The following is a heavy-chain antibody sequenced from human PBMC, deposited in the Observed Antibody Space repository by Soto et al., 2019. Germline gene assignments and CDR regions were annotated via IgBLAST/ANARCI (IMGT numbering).Heavy chain of an antibody. Sequence: GGSLRLSCAASGFTFSSYAMSWVRQAPGKGLEWVSAISGSGGSTYYADSVKGRFTISRDNSKNTLYLQMNSLRAEDTAVYYCAKGYYGSGSYYNLVLGYWGQGTLVTVS. D-gene: IGHD3-10*01. CDR3: AKGYYGSGSYYNLVLGY. CDR2: ISGSGGST. CDR1: GFTFSSYA. J-gene: IGHJ4*02. V-gene: IGHV3-23*01.